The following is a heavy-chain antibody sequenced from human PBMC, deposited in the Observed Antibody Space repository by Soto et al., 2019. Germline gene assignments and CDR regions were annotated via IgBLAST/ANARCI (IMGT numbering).Heavy chain of an antibody. CDR2: TYYSGST. Sequence: PSETLSLTCTVSGGSISSSSYYWGWIRQPPGKGLEWIGSTYYSGSTYYNPSLKSRVTISVDTSKNQFSLKLSSVTAADTAVYYCARPRTCSPDEDWFDSWGQGALVTVSS. CDR1: GGSISSSSYY. V-gene: IGHV4-39*01. J-gene: IGHJ5*01. D-gene: IGHD2-15*01. CDR3: ARPRTCSPDEDWFDS.